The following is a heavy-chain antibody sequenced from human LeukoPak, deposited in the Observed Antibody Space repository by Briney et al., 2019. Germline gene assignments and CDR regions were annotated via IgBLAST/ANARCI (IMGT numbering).Heavy chain of an antibody. Sequence: SETLSLTCTVSGGSISSGGYYWSWIRQPPGKGLEWIGEINHSGSTNYNPSLKSRVTISVDTSKNQFSLKLSSVTAADTAVYYCARQLLLSWFDPWGQGTLVTVSS. CDR1: GGSISSGGYY. D-gene: IGHD2/OR15-2a*01. J-gene: IGHJ5*02. CDR3: ARQLLLSWFDP. CDR2: INHSGST. V-gene: IGHV4-39*07.